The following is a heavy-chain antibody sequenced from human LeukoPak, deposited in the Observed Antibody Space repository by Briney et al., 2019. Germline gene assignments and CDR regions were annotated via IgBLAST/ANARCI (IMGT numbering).Heavy chain of an antibody. D-gene: IGHD2-21*02. Sequence: GGSLRLSCVASGFTVDRYWMSWVRQAPGKGLEWVSYISSSGSTIYYADSVKGRFTISRDNAKNSLYLQMNSLRAEDTAVYYCARDLCGGDCYSDFYFDYWGQGTLVTVSS. J-gene: IGHJ4*02. CDR1: GFTVDRYW. CDR2: ISSSGSTI. CDR3: ARDLCGGDCYSDFYFDY. V-gene: IGHV3-48*04.